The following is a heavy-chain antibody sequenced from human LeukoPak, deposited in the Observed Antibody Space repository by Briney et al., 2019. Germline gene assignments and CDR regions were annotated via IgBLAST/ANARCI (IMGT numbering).Heavy chain of an antibody. D-gene: IGHD3-9*01. J-gene: IGHJ4*02. CDR3: ARRSFGWSYRTQPYFDY. Sequence: ASETLSLTCTVSGGSISSGDYYWSWIRQPPGKGLEWIGYIYYSGSTYYNPSLKSRVTISVDTSKNQFSLKLSSVTAADTAVYYCARRSFGWSYRTQPYFDYWGQGTLVTVSS. CDR2: IYYSGST. CDR1: GGSISSGDYY. V-gene: IGHV4-30-4*08.